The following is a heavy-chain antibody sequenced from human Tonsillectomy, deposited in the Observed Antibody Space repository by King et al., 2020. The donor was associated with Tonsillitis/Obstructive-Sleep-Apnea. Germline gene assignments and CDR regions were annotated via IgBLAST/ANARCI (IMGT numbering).Heavy chain of an antibody. J-gene: IGHJ5*02. V-gene: IGHV3-21*01. CDR3: ARDHYDFWSGYATNWFDP. CDR2: ISSTSSYI. Sequence: VQLVESGGGLVKPGGSLRLSCAASGFTFTSYGMTWVRQAPGKGLDWVSSISSTSSYIYYADSVKGRFTISRDNAKNSLYLQMNSLRAEDTAVYYCARDHYDFWSGYATNWFDPWGQGTLVTVFS. D-gene: IGHD3-3*01. CDR1: GFTFTSYG.